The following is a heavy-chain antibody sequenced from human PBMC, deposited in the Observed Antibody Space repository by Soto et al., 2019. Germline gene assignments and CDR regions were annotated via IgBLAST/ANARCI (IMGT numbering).Heavy chain of an antibody. D-gene: IGHD4-17*01. CDR1: GGSISSGGYY. CDR3: ARDYRRDGDYVGWFDP. J-gene: IGHJ5*02. CDR2: IYYSGST. V-gene: IGHV4-31*03. Sequence: SETLSLTCTVSGGSISSGGYYWSWIRQHPGKGLEWIGYIYYSGSTYYNPSLKSRVTISVDTSKNQFSLKLSSVTAADTAVYYCARDYRRDGDYVGWFDPWGQGTLVTVSS.